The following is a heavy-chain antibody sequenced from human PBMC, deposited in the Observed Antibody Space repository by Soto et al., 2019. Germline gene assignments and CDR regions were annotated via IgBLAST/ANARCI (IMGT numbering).Heavy chain of an antibody. CDR1: GFTFSNAW. CDR3: TTEILFFGAPDY. Sequence: PGGSLRLSCAASGFTFSNAWMNWVRQAPGKGLEWVGRIKSKTDGGTTGYAAPVKGRFTISRDDSKNTLYLQMNSLKTEDTAVYYCTTEILFFGAPDYWGQGTLVTVSS. J-gene: IGHJ4*02. CDR2: IKSKTDGGTT. V-gene: IGHV3-15*07. D-gene: IGHD3-3*01.